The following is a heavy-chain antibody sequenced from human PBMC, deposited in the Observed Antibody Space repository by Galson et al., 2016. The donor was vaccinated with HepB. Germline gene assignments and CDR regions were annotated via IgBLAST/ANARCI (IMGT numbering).Heavy chain of an antibody. V-gene: IGHV3-33*01. CDR2: IWFDGSET. CDR1: GFMFNNYG. CDR3: ASSYNSGSFDN. J-gene: IGHJ4*02. Sequence: SLRLSCAASGFMFNNYGMHWVRQAPGKGLEWVAVIWFDGSETYYADSVKGRFTISRDNSKNTLYLQMTSLRGDDTAVYYCASSYNSGSFDNWGQGTLVTVSS. D-gene: IGHD1-26*01.